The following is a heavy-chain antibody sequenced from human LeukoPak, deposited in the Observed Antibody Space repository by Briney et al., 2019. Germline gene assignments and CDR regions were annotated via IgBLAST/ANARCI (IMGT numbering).Heavy chain of an antibody. V-gene: IGHV1-2*02. D-gene: IGHD5-12*01. Sequence: ASVKVSCKASGYTFTGYYIHWVRQAPGQGLEWMGWINPNSGGTKYAQKFQGRVSMTRDMPTKTAYMELNSLRFDDTAVYYCARSKYSDYLWGQGTLVTVSS. CDR1: GYTFTGYY. CDR2: INPNSGGT. CDR3: ARSKYSDYL. J-gene: IGHJ4*02.